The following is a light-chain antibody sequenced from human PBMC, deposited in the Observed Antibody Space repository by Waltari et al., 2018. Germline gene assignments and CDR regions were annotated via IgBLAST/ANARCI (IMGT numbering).Light chain of an antibody. CDR2: CAA. Sequence: EIVLTQSPGTLSLSPGERATLSCRASQSVSSSYLAWYQHKPGPAPRLLIYCAASRATGIPDRFSGSGSGTDFTLTISRLEPEDFAVYYCQQYGSSPLTFGGGTKVEIK. J-gene: IGKJ4*01. V-gene: IGKV3-20*01. CDR3: QQYGSSPLT. CDR1: QSVSSSY.